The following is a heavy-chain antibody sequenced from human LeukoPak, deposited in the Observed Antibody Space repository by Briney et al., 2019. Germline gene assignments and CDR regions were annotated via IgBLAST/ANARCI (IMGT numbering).Heavy chain of an antibody. J-gene: IGHJ4*02. CDR1: GFTFSSYS. Sequence: GGSLRLSCAASGFTFSSYSMNWVRQAPGKGLEWVSYISSSSSTIYYADSVKGRFTISRDNAKNSLYLQMDSLRAEDTAVYYCAGDQQYCTNGVCLSHRVFDYWGQGTLVTVSS. CDR2: ISSSSSTI. V-gene: IGHV3-48*04. D-gene: IGHD2-8*01. CDR3: AGDQQYCTNGVCLSHRVFDY.